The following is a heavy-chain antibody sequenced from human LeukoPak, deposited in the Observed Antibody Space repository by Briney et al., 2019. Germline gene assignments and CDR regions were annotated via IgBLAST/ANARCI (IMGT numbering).Heavy chain of an antibody. D-gene: IGHD4-17*01. CDR2: IIPIFGTA. CDR3: ASLYGDYIRDY. V-gene: IGHV1-69*06. CDR1: GGTFSSYA. J-gene: IGHJ4*02. Sequence: ASVKVSCKASGGTFSSYAISWVRQAPGQGLEWMGGIIPIFGTANYAQKFQGRVTITADKSTSTAYMELSSLRSEDTAVCYCASLYGDYIRDYWGQGTLVTVSS.